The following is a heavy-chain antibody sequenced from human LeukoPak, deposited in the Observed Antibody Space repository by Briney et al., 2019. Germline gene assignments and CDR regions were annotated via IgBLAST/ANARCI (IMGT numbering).Heavy chain of an antibody. CDR1: GYSFTSYW. D-gene: IGHD3-22*01. J-gene: IGHJ2*01. V-gene: IGHV5-51*01. CDR2: IYPGDSDT. Sequence: GESLKISCKGSGYSFTSYWIGWVRQMPGKGLEWMGIIYPGDSDTRYSPSFQGQVTISADKSISTAYLQRSSLKASDTAMYYCARRRYYYDSSGYPLYWYFDLWGRGTLVTVSS. CDR3: ARRRYYYDSSGYPLYWYFDL.